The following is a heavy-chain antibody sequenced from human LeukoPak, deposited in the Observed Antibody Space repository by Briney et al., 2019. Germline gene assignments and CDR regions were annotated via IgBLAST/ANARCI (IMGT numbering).Heavy chain of an antibody. V-gene: IGHV3-7*01. Sequence: GGSLRLSCVASGFTFSTHWMGWVRQAPGKGLEWVANKKQDGNEMYYVDSVKGRFTISRDNAKNSLYLQMNSLRAEDTAVYYCARESVVRGLDYWGQGTLVTVSS. CDR3: ARESVVRGLDY. J-gene: IGHJ4*02. CDR1: GFTFSTHW. CDR2: KKQDGNEM. D-gene: IGHD3-10*01.